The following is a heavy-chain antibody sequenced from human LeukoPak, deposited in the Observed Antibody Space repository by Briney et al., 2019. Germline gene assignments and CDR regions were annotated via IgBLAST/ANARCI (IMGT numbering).Heavy chain of an antibody. Sequence: ASVKVSCKASGYTFTGYYMHWVRQAPGQGLEWMGWINPNSGGTNYAQKFQGRVTMTRDTSISTAYMELGRLRSDDTAVYYCARQRYVVVVAATPELGYWGQGTLVTVSS. CDR2: INPNSGGT. V-gene: IGHV1-2*02. CDR1: GYTFTGYY. J-gene: IGHJ4*02. D-gene: IGHD2-15*01. CDR3: ARQRYVVVVAATPELGY.